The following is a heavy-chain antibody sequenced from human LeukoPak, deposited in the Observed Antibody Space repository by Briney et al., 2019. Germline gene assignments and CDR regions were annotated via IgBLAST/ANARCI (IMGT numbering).Heavy chain of an antibody. CDR1: GYSFTSYW. V-gene: IGHV5-51*01. D-gene: IGHD6-19*01. Sequence: GESLKISCKGSGYSFTSYWIGWVRQMPGKGLEWMGIIYPGDSDTRYSPSFQGQVTISADKSISTAYLQWSSLKASDTAMYYCARQGIAVAGPLNMDVWGQGTTVTVSS. CDR3: ARQGIAVAGPLNMDV. J-gene: IGHJ6*02. CDR2: IYPGDSDT.